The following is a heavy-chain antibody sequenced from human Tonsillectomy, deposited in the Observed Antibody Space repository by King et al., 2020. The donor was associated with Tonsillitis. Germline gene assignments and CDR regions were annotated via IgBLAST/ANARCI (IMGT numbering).Heavy chain of an antibody. CDR1: GYTFTGYY. Sequence: VQLVESGAEVKKPGASVKVSCKASGYTFTGYYMHWLRQAPGQGLEWMGWINPNSGGTYYAQKFRGRVTMTRDTSISTAYMEMSRLRSDDTAVYYCATLPSTVIPQSDYWGQGTQVTVSS. CDR3: ATLPSTVIPQSDY. D-gene: IGHD4-23*01. CDR2: INPNSGGT. V-gene: IGHV1-2*02. J-gene: IGHJ4*02.